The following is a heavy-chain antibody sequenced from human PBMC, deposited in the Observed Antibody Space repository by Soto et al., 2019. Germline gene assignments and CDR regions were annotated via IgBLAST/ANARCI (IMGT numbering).Heavy chain of an antibody. CDR3: ARDLLFIAAAMKRFDP. CDR2: ISAYNGNT. V-gene: IGHV1-18*01. CDR1: GYTFTIYG. J-gene: IGHJ5*02. D-gene: IGHD6-13*01. Sequence: ASVKVSCKASGYTFTIYGISWVLQAPGQGLEWMGWISAYNGNTNYAQKLQGRVTMTTDTSTSTAYMELRSLRSDDTAVYYCARDLLFIAAAMKRFDPWGQGTLVTVSS.